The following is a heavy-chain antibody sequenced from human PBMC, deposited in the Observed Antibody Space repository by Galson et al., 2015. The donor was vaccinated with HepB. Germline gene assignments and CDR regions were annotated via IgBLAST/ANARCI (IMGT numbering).Heavy chain of an antibody. CDR2: ISGRGDKT. CDR1: VFTFKNFA. Sequence: SLRLSCAAYVFTFKNFAMRWVRQAPRKGLEWVADISGRGDKTSYAESVKGRFTISRDNLRSTLYLQMSSLRAEDTAKYYCVKDIGGGCSDFDCSSWGRGTLVTVSS. V-gene: IGHV3-23*01. CDR3: VKDIGGGCSDFDCSS. J-gene: IGHJ4*02. D-gene: IGHD2-21*02.